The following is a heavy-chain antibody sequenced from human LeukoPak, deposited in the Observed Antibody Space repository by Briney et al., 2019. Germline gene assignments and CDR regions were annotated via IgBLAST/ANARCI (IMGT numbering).Heavy chain of an antibody. CDR2: ISNKGYGETT. V-gene: IGHV3-49*03. CDR3: SRVLHDYGVSIYYFDQ. CDR1: GFSFDDDA. D-gene: IGHD4-17*01. J-gene: IGHJ4*02. Sequence: GGTLRLSCTASGFSFDDDAWRWFRQAPGRGLEVVRFISNKGYGETTDYAASVRGRFTNSRDDAKSTDYLQMNSLEIEDTATYYCSRVLHDYGVSIYYFDQWGRGAQVTVSS.